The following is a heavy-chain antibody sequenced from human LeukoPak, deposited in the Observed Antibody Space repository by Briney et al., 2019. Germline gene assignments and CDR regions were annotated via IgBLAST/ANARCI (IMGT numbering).Heavy chain of an antibody. CDR2: INTNTGNP. Sequence: GASVKVSCKASGGTFSSYAISWVRQAPGQGLEWMGWINTNTGNPTYAQGFTRRFVFSLDTSVSTAYLQISSLKAEDTAVYYCARDVDAQLAIESGSWVHPAGDYWGQGTLVTVSS. CDR3: ARDVDAQLAIESGSWVHPAGDY. V-gene: IGHV7-4-1*02. D-gene: IGHD1-26*01. CDR1: GGTFSSYA. J-gene: IGHJ4*02.